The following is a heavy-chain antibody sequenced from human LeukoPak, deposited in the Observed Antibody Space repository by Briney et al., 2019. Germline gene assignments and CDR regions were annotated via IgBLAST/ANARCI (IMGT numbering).Heavy chain of an antibody. J-gene: IGHJ4*02. D-gene: IGHD3-16*02. V-gene: IGHV3-23*01. CDR1: GFTFSSYA. CDR2: ISGSGGST. Sequence: PGGSLRLSCAASGFTFSSYAMSWVRQAPGKGLEWVSAISGSGGSTYYADSVKGRFTISRDNSKNTLYLQMNSLRAEDTAVYYCAKLRGFYRAKPHFDYWGQGTLVTVSS. CDR3: AKLRGFYRAKPHFDY.